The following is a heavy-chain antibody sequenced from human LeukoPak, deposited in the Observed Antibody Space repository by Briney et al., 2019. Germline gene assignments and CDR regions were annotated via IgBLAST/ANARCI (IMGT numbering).Heavy chain of an antibody. V-gene: IGHV5-51*01. CDR1: GYSFTSYW. CDR2: IYPGDSDT. J-gene: IGHJ6*02. CDR3: ARGTTVTAYYYYGMDV. D-gene: IGHD4-11*01. Sequence: GGSLKISCKGSGYSFTSYWIGWVRQMPGKGLEWMGIIYPGDSDTRYSPSFQGQVTISADKSISTAYLQWSSLKASDTAMYYCARGTTVTAYYYYGMDVWGQGTTVTVS.